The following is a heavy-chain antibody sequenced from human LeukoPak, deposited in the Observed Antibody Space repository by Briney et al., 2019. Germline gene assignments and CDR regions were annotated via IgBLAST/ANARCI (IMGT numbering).Heavy chain of an antibody. CDR1: GFIFYNYA. D-gene: IGHD3-10*01. Sequence: GGSLRVFFSGSGFIFYNYAMSRVRPAPGKGLEGVSDMSGSGGITYYADSVKGRFTISRDNSKNTLYLQMNSLRAEDTAVYYCAKDTRGSGSYYKYSGQGTLVTVSS. CDR2: MSGSGGIT. V-gene: IGHV3-23*01. J-gene: IGHJ4*02. CDR3: AKDTRGSGSYYKY.